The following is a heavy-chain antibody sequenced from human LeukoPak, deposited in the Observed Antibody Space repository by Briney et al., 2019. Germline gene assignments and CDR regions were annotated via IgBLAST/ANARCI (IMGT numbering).Heavy chain of an antibody. V-gene: IGHV3-21*01. CDR2: ISSSSSYI. CDR1: GFTFSSYS. Sequence: GGSLRLSCAASGFTFSSYSMNWVRQAPGEGVEWVSSISSSSSYIYYSDSVKGRFTISRDNAKNSLYLQMNSLRAEDTAVYYCARASRDRVIVVVVAATRDAFDIWGQGTMVTVSS. CDR3: ARASRDRVIVVVVAATRDAFDI. D-gene: IGHD2-15*01. J-gene: IGHJ3*02.